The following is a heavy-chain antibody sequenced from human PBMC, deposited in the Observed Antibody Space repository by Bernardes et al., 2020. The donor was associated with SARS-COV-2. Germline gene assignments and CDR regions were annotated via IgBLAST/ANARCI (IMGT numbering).Heavy chain of an antibody. V-gene: IGHV3-33*01. D-gene: IGHD4-17*01. Sequence: GGSLRLSCAASGFTFSSYGMHWVRQAPGKGLEWVAVIWYDGSNKYYADSVKGRFTISRDNSKNTLYLQMNSLRAEDTAVYYCARAGYGDRRADAFDIWGQGTMVTVSS. CDR2: IWYDGSNK. CDR3: ARAGYGDRRADAFDI. CDR1: GFTFSSYG. J-gene: IGHJ3*02.